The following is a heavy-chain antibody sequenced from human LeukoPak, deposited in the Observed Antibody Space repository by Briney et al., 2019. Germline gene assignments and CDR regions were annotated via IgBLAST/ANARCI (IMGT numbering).Heavy chain of an antibody. CDR1: GGSISSYY. V-gene: IGHV4-59*01. CDR3: ARGGSSGWLDY. CDR2: IYYSGST. J-gene: IGHJ4*02. Sequence: SETLSLTRTVSGGSISSYYWSWIRQPPGKGLEWIGYIYYSGSTNYNPSLKSRVTISIDTSKNHFSLKLSSVTAADTAVYYCARGGSSGWLDYWGQGTLVTVSS. D-gene: IGHD6-19*01.